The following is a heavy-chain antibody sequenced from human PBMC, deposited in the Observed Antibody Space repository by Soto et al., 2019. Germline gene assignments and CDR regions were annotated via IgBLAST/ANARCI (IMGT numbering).Heavy chain of an antibody. CDR3: ARERSEGFGELFGFDP. D-gene: IGHD3-10*01. Sequence: GGSLRLSCAASGFTFSSYGMHWVRQAPGKGLEWVAVIWYDGSNKYYADSVKGRFTISRDNSKNTLYLQMNSLRAEDTAVYYCARERSEGFGELFGFDPWGQGTLVTVSS. V-gene: IGHV3-33*01. CDR1: GFTFSSYG. CDR2: IWYDGSNK. J-gene: IGHJ5*02.